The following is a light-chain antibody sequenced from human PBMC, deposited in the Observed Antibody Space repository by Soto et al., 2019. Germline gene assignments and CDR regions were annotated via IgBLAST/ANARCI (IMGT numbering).Light chain of an antibody. CDR2: DTS. CDR3: QQYNNWPPIT. Sequence: EIVMTQSPATLSVSPGERATLSCRASQSVSIKLAWYQQKPGQAPRLLIYDTSTRATGIPARFSGSGSGTEFTLTISSLQSEDFAVYYGQQYNNWPPITVGQGTRLEIK. J-gene: IGKJ5*01. CDR1: QSVSIK. V-gene: IGKV3-15*01.